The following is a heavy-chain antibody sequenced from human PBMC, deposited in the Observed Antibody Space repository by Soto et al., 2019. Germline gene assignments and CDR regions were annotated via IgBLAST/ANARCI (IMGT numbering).Heavy chain of an antibody. CDR2: IKQDGSEK. Sequence: EVQLVESGGGLVQPGGSLTLSCAASGFTFSRNWMSWVRQAPGKGLEWVANIKQDGSEKYYADAVKGRFTLSRDNVENSLYLHMNSLTAEDTPLYYCATDRDGFPAWGQGTLVTVSS. CDR3: ATDRDGFPA. CDR1: GFTFSRNW. D-gene: IGHD3-10*01. J-gene: IGHJ5*02. V-gene: IGHV3-7*01.